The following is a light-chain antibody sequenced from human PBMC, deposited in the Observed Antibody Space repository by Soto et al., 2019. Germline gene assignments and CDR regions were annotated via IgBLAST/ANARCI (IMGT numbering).Light chain of an antibody. J-gene: IGKJ1*01. Sequence: EIVLTQSPGTLSLSPGERATLSCRASQSVSNNYLAWYQQKPGQAPRVLIYRASIRATGISDRFSGSGSGTDFTLTISRLEPEDFAVYYCQQYGSSPTTFGQGTKVDIK. V-gene: IGKV3-20*01. CDR2: RAS. CDR3: QQYGSSPTT. CDR1: QSVSNNY.